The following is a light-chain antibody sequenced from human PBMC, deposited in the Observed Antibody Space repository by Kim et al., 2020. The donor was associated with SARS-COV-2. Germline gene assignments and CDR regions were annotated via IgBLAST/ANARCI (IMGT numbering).Light chain of an antibody. V-gene: IGKV1-8*01. J-gene: IGKJ2*03. Sequence: AIRMTQSPSSFSASTGDRVTITCRASQGISSYLAWYQQKPGKAPKLLIYAASTLQSGVPSRFSGSGSGTDFTLTISCLQSEDFATCYCQQYYSYPPSYSFGQGTKLEI. CDR1: QGISSY. CDR3: QQYYSYPPSYS. CDR2: AAS.